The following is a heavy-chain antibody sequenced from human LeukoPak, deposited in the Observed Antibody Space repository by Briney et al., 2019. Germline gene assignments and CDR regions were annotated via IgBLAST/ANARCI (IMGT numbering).Heavy chain of an antibody. D-gene: IGHD1-26*01. CDR2: IKSKTDGGTT. CDR3: ASGAQPSDPVDY. J-gene: IGHJ4*02. V-gene: IGHV3-15*07. CDR1: GFTFSNAW. Sequence: GSLRLSCAASGFTFSNAWMNWVRQAPGKGLEWVGRIKSKTDGGTTDYAAPVKGRFTIARDDSKNTLYLQMNSLKTEDTAVYYCASGAQPSDPVDYWGQGTLVTVSS.